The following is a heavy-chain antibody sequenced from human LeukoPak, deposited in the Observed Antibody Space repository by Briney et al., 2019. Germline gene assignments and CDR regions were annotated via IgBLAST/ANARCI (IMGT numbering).Heavy chain of an antibody. D-gene: IGHD1-26*01. J-gene: IGHJ4*02. CDR1: GFTFSSYS. CDR2: ISSSSSAI. V-gene: IGHV3-48*01. Sequence: GGSLRLSCAASGFTFSSYSLNWVRQAPGRGLEWVSYISSSSSAIYYTDSVKGRFTISRDNSKNTLYLQMNSLRAEDTAVYYCARGTRALRVGATPFDCWGQGTLVTVSS. CDR3: ARGTRALRVGATPFDC.